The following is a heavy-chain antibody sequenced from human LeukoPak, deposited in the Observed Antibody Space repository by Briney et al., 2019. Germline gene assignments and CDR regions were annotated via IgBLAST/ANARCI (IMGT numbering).Heavy chain of an antibody. CDR1: GGSISSSSYY. J-gene: IGHJ6*02. CDR2: IYYSGGT. Sequence: SETLSLTCTVSGGSISSSSYYWGWIRQPPGKGLEWIGSIYYSGGTYSNPSLKSRVTISVDTSKNQFSLKLSSVTAADTAVYYCASGNGTYYSFYGMDVWGRGTTVTVSS. CDR3: ASGNGTYYSFYGMDV. V-gene: IGHV4-39*01. D-gene: IGHD1-14*01.